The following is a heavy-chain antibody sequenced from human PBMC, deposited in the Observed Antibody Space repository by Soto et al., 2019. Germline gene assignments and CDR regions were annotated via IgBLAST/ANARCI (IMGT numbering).Heavy chain of an antibody. CDR3: ATPLKRRDGYNPLGYGMDV. CDR1: GGTFSSYA. J-gene: IGHJ6*02. CDR2: IIPIFGTA. V-gene: IGHV1-69*13. D-gene: IGHD5-12*01. Sequence: ASVKVSCKASGGTFSSYAISWVRQAPGQGLEWMGGIIPIFGTANYAQKFQGRVTITADESTSTAYMELSSLRSEDTAVYYCATPLKRRDGYNPLGYGMDVWGQGTTVTVSS.